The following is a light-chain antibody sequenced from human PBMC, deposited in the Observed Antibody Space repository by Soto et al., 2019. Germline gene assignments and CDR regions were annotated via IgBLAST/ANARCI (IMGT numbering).Light chain of an antibody. V-gene: IGLV2-14*01. Sequence: QSVLTQPASVSGSPGQSITISCTGTSSDVGGYNYVSWYQKHPGKAPKLMIYDVNNRPSGVSNRFSGSKSGNTASLTISGLQAEDEADYYCSSYTSSSTLVFGTGTKLTVL. CDR3: SSYTSSSTLV. CDR2: DVN. CDR1: SSDVGGYNY. J-gene: IGLJ1*01.